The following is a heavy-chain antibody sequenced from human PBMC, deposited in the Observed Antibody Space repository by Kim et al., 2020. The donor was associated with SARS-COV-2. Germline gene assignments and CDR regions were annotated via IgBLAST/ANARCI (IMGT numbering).Heavy chain of an antibody. Sequence: GGSLRLSCAASGFTFSSYAMSWVRQAPGKGLEWVSAISGSGGSTYYADSVKGRFTISRDNSKNTLYLQMNSLRAEDTAVYYCAKDSSLTIFGVPPPGGYYGMDVWGQGTTVTVSS. D-gene: IGHD3-3*01. J-gene: IGHJ6*02. V-gene: IGHV3-23*01. CDR1: GFTFSSYA. CDR3: AKDSSLTIFGVPPPGGYYGMDV. CDR2: ISGSGGST.